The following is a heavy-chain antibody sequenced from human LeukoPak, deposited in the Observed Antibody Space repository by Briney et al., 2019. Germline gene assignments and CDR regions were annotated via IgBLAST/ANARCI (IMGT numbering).Heavy chain of an antibody. D-gene: IGHD5-24*01. CDR1: GHIFTDYY. Sequence: ASVRVSCKASGHIFTDYYMHWVRQAPGQGLEWMGWINPNSGGTNYAQKFQGRVTMTRDTSISTAYMELSRLRSDDTAVYYCASQRWLQSNFDYWGQGTLVTVSS. V-gene: IGHV1-2*02. CDR3: ASQRWLQSNFDY. CDR2: INPNSGGT. J-gene: IGHJ4*02.